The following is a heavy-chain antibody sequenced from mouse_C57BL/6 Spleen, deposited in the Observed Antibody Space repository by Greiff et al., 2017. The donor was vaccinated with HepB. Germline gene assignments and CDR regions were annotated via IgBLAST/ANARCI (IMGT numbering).Heavy chain of an antibody. D-gene: IGHD2-5*01. CDR3: ALYSSYDAMDY. CDR2: IYPGSGST. CDR1: GYTFTSYW. Sequence: VQLQQSGAELVKPGASVKMSCKASGYTFTSYWITWVKQRPGQGLEWIGDIYPGSGSTNYNEKFKSKATLTVDTSSSTAYLQLSSLTSGDSAVFYCALYSSYDAMDYWGQGTSVTGSA. J-gene: IGHJ4*01. V-gene: IGHV1-55*01.